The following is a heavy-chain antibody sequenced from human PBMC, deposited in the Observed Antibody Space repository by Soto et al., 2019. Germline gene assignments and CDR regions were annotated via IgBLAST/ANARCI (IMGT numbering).Heavy chain of an antibody. J-gene: IGHJ4*02. CDR1: GFSLSTSGVG. V-gene: IGHV2-5*01. CDR2: IYWNDDK. CDR3: AHSPRVRGVIIPFDY. D-gene: IGHD3-10*01. Sequence: QITLKESGPTPVKPTQTLTLTCTFSGFSLSTSGVGVGWIRQPPGKALEWLALIYWNDDKRYSPSLKSRLTITKDTSKNQVVLTMTNMDPVDTATYYCAHSPRVRGVIIPFDYWGQGTLVTVSS.